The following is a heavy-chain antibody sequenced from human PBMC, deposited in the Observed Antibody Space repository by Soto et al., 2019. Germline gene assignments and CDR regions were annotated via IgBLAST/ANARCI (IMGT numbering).Heavy chain of an antibody. CDR1: GGSISSYY. J-gene: IGHJ5*02. D-gene: IGHD3-10*01. Sequence: PSETLSLTCTVSGGSISSYYWSWIRQPPGKGLEWIGYISHSGSTYYNPSLKSRVTISVDTSKNQFSLKLSSVTAADTAVYYCARESLWFGELANTNWFDPWGQGTLVTVSS. CDR2: ISHSGST. CDR3: ARESLWFGELANTNWFDP. V-gene: IGHV4-59*12.